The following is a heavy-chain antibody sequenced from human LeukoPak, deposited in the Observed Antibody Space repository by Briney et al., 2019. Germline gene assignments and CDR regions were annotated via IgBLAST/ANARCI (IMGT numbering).Heavy chain of an antibody. D-gene: IGHD5-24*01. CDR3: ARASRDGYNSINWYFDL. V-gene: IGHV3-23*01. CDR1: GFTFSSYA. J-gene: IGHJ2*01. Sequence: GGSLRLSCAASGFTFSSYAMSWVRQAPGKGPEWVSGISGSGSSTYYADSVKGRFTISRDNSKNTLYLQMNSLRAEDTAVYYCARASRDGYNSINWYFDLWGRGTLVTVSS. CDR2: ISGSGSST.